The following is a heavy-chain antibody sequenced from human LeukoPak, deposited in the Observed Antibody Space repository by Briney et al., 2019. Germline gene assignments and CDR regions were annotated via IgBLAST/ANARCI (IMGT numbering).Heavy chain of an antibody. CDR3: ARDEYSSSGNYYFDY. J-gene: IGHJ4*02. CDR2: IYTSGST. D-gene: IGHD6-6*01. CDR1: GGSISSYY. V-gene: IGHV4-4*07. Sequence: SETLSLTCTVSGGSISSYYWSWIRQPAGKGPEWIGRIYTSGSTNYNPSLKSRVTMSVDTSKNQFSLKLSSVTAADTAVYYCARDEYSSSGNYYFDYWGQGTLVTVSS.